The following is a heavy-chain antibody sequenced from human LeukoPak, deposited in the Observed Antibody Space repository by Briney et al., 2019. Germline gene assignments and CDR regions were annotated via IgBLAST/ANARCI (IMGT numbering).Heavy chain of an antibody. CDR2: IYHSGST. CDR3: ARDPSGSYGAGAFDI. J-gene: IGHJ3*02. Sequence: PSETLSLTCTVSGGSISSGGYYWSWIRQPPGKGLEWIGYIYHSGSTYYNPSLKSRVTISVDRSKNQFSLKLSSVTAADTAVYYCARDPSGSYGAGAFDIWGQGTMVTVSS. V-gene: IGHV4-30-2*01. CDR1: GGSISSGGYY. D-gene: IGHD1-26*01.